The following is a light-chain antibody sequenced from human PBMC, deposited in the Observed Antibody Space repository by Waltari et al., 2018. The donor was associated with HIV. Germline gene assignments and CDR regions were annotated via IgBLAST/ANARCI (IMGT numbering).Light chain of an antibody. CDR3: QTWDTGIQV. CDR2: LNRYGST. CDR1: SGHSRYA. Sequence: QLVLTQSPSASASLGASVKLTCTLRSGHSRYAIAWHQQQPEKGPRYLMKLNRYGSTRKGDGIPDRFSGSSSGAERYLTISSLQSEDEADYYCQTWDTGIQVFGGGTKLTVL. J-gene: IGLJ2*01. V-gene: IGLV4-69*01.